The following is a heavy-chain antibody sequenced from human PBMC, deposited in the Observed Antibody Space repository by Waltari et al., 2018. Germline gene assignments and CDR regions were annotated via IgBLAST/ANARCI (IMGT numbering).Heavy chain of an antibody. CDR2: ISYDGSNK. V-gene: IGHV3-30*18. D-gene: IGHD6-6*01. CDR3: AKGVGGAARRQIDY. Sequence: QVQLVESGGGVVQPGRSLRLSCAAHGFTFSSYGRHWVRQAPGKGLEWVAVISYDGSNKYYADSVKGRFTISRDNSKNTLYLQMNSLRAEDTAVYYCAKGVGGAARRQIDYWGQGTLVTVSS. J-gene: IGHJ4*02. CDR1: GFTFSSYG.